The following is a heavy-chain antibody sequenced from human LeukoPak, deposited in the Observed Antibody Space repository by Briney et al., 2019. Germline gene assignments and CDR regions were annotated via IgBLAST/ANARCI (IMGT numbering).Heavy chain of an antibody. D-gene: IGHD2-2*01. Sequence: ASVKVSCKASGYTFTSYGISWVRQAPGQGLEWMGWISAYNGNTNYAQKLQGRVTMTTDTSTSTAYMELRSLRSDDTAVYYYASGRVVPAAHYYYYYMDVWGKGTTVTVSS. V-gene: IGHV1-18*01. CDR2: ISAYNGNT. CDR3: ASGRVVPAAHYYYYYMDV. CDR1: GYTFTSYG. J-gene: IGHJ6*03.